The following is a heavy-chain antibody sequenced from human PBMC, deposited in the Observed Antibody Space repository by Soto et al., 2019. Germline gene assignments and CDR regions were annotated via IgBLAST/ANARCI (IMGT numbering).Heavy chain of an antibody. Sequence: GGSLRLSCVVSGSTFSSDDMSWVRQAPGRGLEWVSGISDSGGSTYYADSVKGRFTISRDNAKNTLYLQKKSLRVEDTALYYCAKDGGWSLAVAGLFDYWGPGTQVTVSS. J-gene: IGHJ4*02. CDR2: ISDSGGST. CDR1: GSTFSSDD. D-gene: IGHD6-19*01. CDR3: AKDGGWSLAVAGLFDY. V-gene: IGHV3-23*01.